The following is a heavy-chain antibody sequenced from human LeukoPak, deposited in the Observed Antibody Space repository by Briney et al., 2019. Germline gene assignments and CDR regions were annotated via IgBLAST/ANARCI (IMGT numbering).Heavy chain of an antibody. V-gene: IGHV1-46*01. CDR3: ARGDLRAVYDSSGQTSGGFDY. D-gene: IGHD3-22*01. CDR1: EYPFTSYY. Sequence: ASVKVSCKASEYPFTSYYIHWVRQAPGQGLEWMGLINPSSGSTNYAQKFLGRVTMTRDTSTSTVHMDLSSLRSEDTAVYYCARGDLRAVYDSSGQTSGGFDYWGQGTLVTVSS. CDR2: INPSSGST. J-gene: IGHJ4*02.